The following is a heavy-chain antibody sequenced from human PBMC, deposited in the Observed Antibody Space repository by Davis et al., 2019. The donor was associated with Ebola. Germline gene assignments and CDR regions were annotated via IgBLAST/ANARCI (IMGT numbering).Heavy chain of an antibody. J-gene: IGHJ4*02. CDR2: IIPVFGIP. CDR1: GGAFSSYA. V-gene: IGHV1-69*13. Sequence: SVKVSCKASGGAFSSYAISWVRQAPGQGLDWMGGIIPVFGIPKYAQKFQGRVTITADESTSTAYMELSSLRSEDTAVYYCARDRYSDGSGYFFEQSHWGQGTLVTVSS. CDR3: ARDRYSDGSGYFFEQSH. D-gene: IGHD3-22*01.